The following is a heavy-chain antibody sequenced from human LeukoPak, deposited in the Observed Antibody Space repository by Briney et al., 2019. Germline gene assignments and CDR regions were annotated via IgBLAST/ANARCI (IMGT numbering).Heavy chain of an antibody. D-gene: IGHD4-17*01. CDR1: GYSFTNYW. Sequence: GESLKISCKGSGYSFTNYWLGWVRQMPGKGLEWMGIIYPGDSDARYSPSFQGQVTFSVDKSISTAYLRWSSLQASDTAMYYCARPNDYGYYFDYWGQGTLVTVSS. V-gene: IGHV5-51*01. CDR3: ARPNDYGYYFDY. J-gene: IGHJ4*02. CDR2: IYPGDSDA.